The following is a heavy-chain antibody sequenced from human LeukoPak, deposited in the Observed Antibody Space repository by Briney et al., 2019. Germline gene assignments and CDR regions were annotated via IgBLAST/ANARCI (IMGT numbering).Heavy chain of an antibody. D-gene: IGHD1-26*01. Sequence: GEPLKISCKGSGYSFATYWIAWVRQRPGKGPEWMGIIYPGDPESRYSPSFQGQVTMSADKSLSTAYVQWRSLKASDTAMYYCARLGENGSYLPYWGQGTLVTVSS. CDR2: IYPGDPES. V-gene: IGHV5-51*01. J-gene: IGHJ4*02. CDR1: GYSFATYW. CDR3: ARLGENGSYLPY.